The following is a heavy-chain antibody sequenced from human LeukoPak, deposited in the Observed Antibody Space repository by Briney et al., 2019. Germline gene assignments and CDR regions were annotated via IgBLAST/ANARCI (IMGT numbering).Heavy chain of an antibody. D-gene: IGHD2-21*02. CDR1: GFTFSSYA. CDR3: VKGPNCGGDCYWPHWYFDL. J-gene: IGHJ2*01. Sequence: PGGSLRLSCSASGFTFSSYAMHWVRQAPGKGLEYVSAISSNGGSTYYADSVKGRFTISRDNSKNTLYLQMSSLRAEDTAVYYCVKGPNCGGDCYWPHWYFDLWGRGTLVTVSS. V-gene: IGHV3-64D*06. CDR2: ISSNGGST.